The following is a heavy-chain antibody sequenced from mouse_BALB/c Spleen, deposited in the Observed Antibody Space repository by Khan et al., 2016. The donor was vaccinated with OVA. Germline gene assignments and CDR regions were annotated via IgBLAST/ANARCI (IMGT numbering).Heavy chain of an antibody. V-gene: IGHV1-7*01. CDR1: GYTFTTYW. J-gene: IGHJ2*01. CDR2: INPTSGYT. CDR3: TRERIDY. Sequence: QVRLQQSGAELAKPGASVKMSCKASGYTFTTYWMHWVKQRPGQGLEWIGYINPTSGYTYYNDKFKDRATLSADKSSSTAYMQLNSLTSEDSAGYYCTRERIDYWGQGTTLTVSS.